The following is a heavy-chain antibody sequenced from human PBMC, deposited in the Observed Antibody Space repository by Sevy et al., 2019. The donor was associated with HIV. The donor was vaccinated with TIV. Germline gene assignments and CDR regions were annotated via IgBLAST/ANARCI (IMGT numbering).Heavy chain of an antibody. CDR3: AHSGDGFMGGYYFDY. V-gene: IGHV2-5*01. D-gene: IGHD3-16*01. Sequence: SGPTLVNPTQTLTLTCTFSGFSLSTSGVGVGWIRQPPGKALEWLALIYWNDDKRYSPSLKSRLTITKDTSKNQVVLTMTNMDPVDTATYYSAHSGDGFMGGYYFDYWGQGTLVTVSS. CDR1: GFSLSTSGVG. CDR2: IYWNDDK. J-gene: IGHJ4*02.